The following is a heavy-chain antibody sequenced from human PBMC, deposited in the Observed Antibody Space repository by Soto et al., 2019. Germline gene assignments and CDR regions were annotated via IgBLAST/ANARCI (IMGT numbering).Heavy chain of an antibody. V-gene: IGHV4-59*01. CDR3: AIVSPAYRYFVL. J-gene: IGHJ2*01. CDR1: GGSISSYY. Sequence: PSETLSLTCTVSGGSISSYYWSWIRQPPGKGLEWIGYIYYSGSTNYNPSLKSRVTISVDTSKNQFSLKLSSVTAADTAVYYCAIVSPAYRYFVLWGPGTLLTVSS. CDR2: IYYSGST.